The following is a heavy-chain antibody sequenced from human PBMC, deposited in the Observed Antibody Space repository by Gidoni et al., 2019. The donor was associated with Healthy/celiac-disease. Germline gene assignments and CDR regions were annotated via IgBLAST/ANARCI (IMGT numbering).Heavy chain of an antibody. J-gene: IGHJ6*02. CDR2: ISSSSSTI. Sequence: EVQLVESGGGLVQPGGSLRLSCAASGFPFSSYSMNWVRQAPGKGLEWVSYISSSSSTIYYADSVKGRFTISRDNAKNSLYLQMNSLRAEDTAVYYCARDAGEYCSSTSCYTRYGMDVWGQGTTVTVSS. CDR3: ARDAGEYCSSTSCYTRYGMDV. V-gene: IGHV3-48*01. CDR1: GFPFSSYS. D-gene: IGHD2-2*01.